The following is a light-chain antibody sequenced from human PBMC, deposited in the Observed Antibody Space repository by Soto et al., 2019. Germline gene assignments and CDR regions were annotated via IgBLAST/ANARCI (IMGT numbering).Light chain of an antibody. CDR1: QSVRSDY. CDR2: GAS. J-gene: IGKJ1*01. CDR3: QQYGSSPRT. V-gene: IGKV3-20*01. Sequence: NVLTKSPGTLSLYPGERATLYCRASQSVRSDYLAWYQQKPGQAPRLHIYGASTRATGIPDRFTGSGSGTDFTLTISRLEPEDFAVYYCQQYGSSPRTFGQGTKVDIK.